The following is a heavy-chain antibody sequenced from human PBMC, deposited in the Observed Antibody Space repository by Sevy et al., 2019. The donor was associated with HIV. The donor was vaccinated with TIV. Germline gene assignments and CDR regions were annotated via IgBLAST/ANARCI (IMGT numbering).Heavy chain of an antibody. V-gene: IGHV4-34*01. Sequence: SETLSLTCAVYGGSFSGYYWSWIRQPPGKGLKWIGEINHSGSTNYNPSLKSRVTISVDTSKNQFSLKLSSVTAADTAVYYCARGYYYGSGSYYYYFDYWGQGTLVTVSS. J-gene: IGHJ4*02. CDR2: INHSGST. CDR3: ARGYYYGSGSYYYYFDY. CDR1: GGSFSGYY. D-gene: IGHD3-10*01.